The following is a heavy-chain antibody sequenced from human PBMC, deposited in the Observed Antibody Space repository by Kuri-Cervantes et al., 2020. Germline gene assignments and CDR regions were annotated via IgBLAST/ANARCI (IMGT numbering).Heavy chain of an antibody. CDR2: IKQDGSEK. J-gene: IGHJ4*02. Sequence: GGSLRLSCAASGFTFSSYWMSWVRQAPGKGLEWVANIKQDGSEKYYVDSVKGRFTISRDNVKNSLYLQMNSLRAEDTAVYYCARAKGYYVGIGYFDYWGQGTLVTVSS. V-gene: IGHV3-7*01. D-gene: IGHD1-26*01. CDR1: GFTFSSYW. CDR3: ARAKGYYVGIGYFDY.